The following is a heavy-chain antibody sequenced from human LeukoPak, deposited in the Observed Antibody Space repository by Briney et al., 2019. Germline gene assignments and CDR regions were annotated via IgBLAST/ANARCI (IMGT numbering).Heavy chain of an antibody. CDR1: GFTFSTYW. J-gene: IGHJ4*02. Sequence: GGSLRLSCAASGFTFSTYWMTWVRQAPGKGLECVASIKEDGSDQKYLDSVKGRFTISRDHAKNSMYLQMNSLRAEDTALYYCARHYLRSGSYYNPLDYWGQGTLVSVSS. D-gene: IGHD3-10*01. CDR2: IKEDGSDQ. V-gene: IGHV3-7*01. CDR3: ARHYLRSGSYYNPLDY.